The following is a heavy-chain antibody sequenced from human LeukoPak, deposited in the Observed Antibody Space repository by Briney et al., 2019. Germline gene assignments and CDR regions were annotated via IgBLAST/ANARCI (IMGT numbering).Heavy chain of an antibody. D-gene: IGHD2-15*01. J-gene: IGHJ4*02. Sequence: PGGALRLSCAAPGFTFSNDGTHWGCQAPGKGVGRGAVSSDDGGTEYYAESVKGRFTISRDNSKDTLYLQMISLRAEDTAVYYCAKEPCGDSCYSYSFDYRGQGTLVTVSS. CDR3: AKEPCGDSCYSYSFDY. CDR2: SSDDGGTE. CDR1: GFTFSNDG. V-gene: IGHV3-30*18.